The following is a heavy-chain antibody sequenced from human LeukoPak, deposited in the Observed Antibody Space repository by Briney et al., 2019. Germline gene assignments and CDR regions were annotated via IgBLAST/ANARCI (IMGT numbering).Heavy chain of an antibody. J-gene: IGHJ6*02. V-gene: IGHV3-11*01. Sequence: GGSLRLSCAASGFIFSDYYMAWIRRAPGMGLEWIAYISDSGTATYYADSVKGRFTASRDNAKNSVYLQMNSLRAEDTAMYYCTRRLGFPGTLGNRIYGMDVWGQGTTVTVSS. CDR2: ISDSGTAT. CDR1: GFIFSDYY. CDR3: TRRLGFPGTLGNRIYGMDV. D-gene: IGHD3-10*01.